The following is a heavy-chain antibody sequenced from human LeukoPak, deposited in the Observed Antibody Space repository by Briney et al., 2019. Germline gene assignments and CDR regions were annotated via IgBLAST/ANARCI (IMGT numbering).Heavy chain of an antibody. J-gene: IGHJ4*02. CDR3: AKVPRGHYFDY. D-gene: IGHD3-10*01. CDR1: GFTFSHYA. Sequence: GGSLRLSCAASGFTFSHYAVSWVRQAPGKGLEWVSSINTGGSAYYADSVKGRFTISRDNSMNTLYLQMNSLRAEDTTVYYCAKVPRGHYFDYWGQGTLVTVSS. CDR2: INTGGSA. V-gene: IGHV3-23*01.